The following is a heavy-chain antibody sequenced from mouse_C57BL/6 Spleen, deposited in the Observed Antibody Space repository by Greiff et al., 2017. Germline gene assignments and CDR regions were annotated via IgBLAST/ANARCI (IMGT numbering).Heavy chain of an antibody. D-gene: IGHD2-5*01. CDR1: GFTFSSYA. CDR2: ISDGGSYT. V-gene: IGHV5-4*01. CDR3: AREDYSNYVRYAMDY. J-gene: IGHJ4*01. Sequence: EVQGVESGGGLVKPGGSLKLSCAASGFTFSSYAMSWVRHTPEKRLEWVATISDGGSYTYYPDNVKGRFTISRDNAKNNLYLQMSHLKSEDTAMYYCAREDYSNYVRYAMDYWGQGTSVTVSS.